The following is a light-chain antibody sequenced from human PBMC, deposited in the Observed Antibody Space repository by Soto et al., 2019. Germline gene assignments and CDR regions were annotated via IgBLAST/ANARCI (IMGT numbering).Light chain of an antibody. Sequence: DIQMTQSPSTLSASVGDRVSITCRASQTISNWLAWYQVKPGKAPKLLMHVASSLVSGVPSRFSGSASGTEFTRTISSLQADDFATYFCQPYSTSSWPFGQGTNVEIK. CDR1: QTISNW. V-gene: IGKV1-5*01. J-gene: IGKJ1*01. CDR2: VAS. CDR3: QPYSTSSWP.